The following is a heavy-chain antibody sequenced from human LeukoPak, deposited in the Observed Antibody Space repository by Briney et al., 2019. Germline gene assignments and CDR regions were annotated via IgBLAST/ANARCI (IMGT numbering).Heavy chain of an antibody. CDR2: ISSNGGST. D-gene: IGHD3-10*01. CDR1: GFTFSSYA. V-gene: IGHV3-64*01. J-gene: IGHJ6*03. Sequence: PGGSLRLSCAAPGFTFSSYAMHWVRQAPGKGLEYVSAISSNGGSTYHANSVKGRFTTSRDNSKNTLYLQMNSLRAEDTAVYYCARARPYYYGSGSYFPYYMDVWGKGTTVTISS. CDR3: ARARPYYYGSGSYFPYYMDV.